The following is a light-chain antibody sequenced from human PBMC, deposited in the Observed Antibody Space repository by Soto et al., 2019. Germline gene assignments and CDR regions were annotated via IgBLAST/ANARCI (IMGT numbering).Light chain of an antibody. CDR2: KAS. J-gene: IGKJ1*01. V-gene: IGKV1-5*03. CDR1: QSLNNW. Sequence: DIQMTQFPSTLSASVGDRVTITCRASQSLNNWLAWYQQKPGNAPKLLIYKASNLESGVPSRFSGSGSGTEFTLTIGSLQPDDLATYYCQQYNSYSWTFGQGTKVEIK. CDR3: QQYNSYSWT.